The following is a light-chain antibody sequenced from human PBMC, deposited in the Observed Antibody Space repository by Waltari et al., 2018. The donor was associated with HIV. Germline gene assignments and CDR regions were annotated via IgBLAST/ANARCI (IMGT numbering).Light chain of an antibody. Sequence: SYVLTQTPSVSVAPGKTATLTCEGSDIGTRSVHWYRQTPGQAPVLVMYYDRQRPSWIAVRFSGSNSGSMATLAIGRGGVGDEADDYGQVWDSNNDVVVGRGTKLTVL. J-gene: IGLJ2*01. CDR2: YDR. CDR1: DIGTRS. V-gene: IGLV3-21*04. CDR3: QVWDSNNDVV.